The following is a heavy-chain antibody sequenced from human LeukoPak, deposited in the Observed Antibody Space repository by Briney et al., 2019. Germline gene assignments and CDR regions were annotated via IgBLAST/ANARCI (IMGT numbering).Heavy chain of an antibody. V-gene: IGHV3-30-3*01. J-gene: IGHJ4*02. D-gene: IGHD5-18*01. Sequence: GGSLRLSCAASGFTFSSYAMHWVRQAPGKGLEWVAVISYDGSNKYYADSVKGRFTISRDNSKNTLYLQMSSLRAEDTAVYYCAKDRYSYAYEYFDCWGQGTLVTVSS. CDR2: ISYDGSNK. CDR3: AKDRYSYAYEYFDC. CDR1: GFTFSSYA.